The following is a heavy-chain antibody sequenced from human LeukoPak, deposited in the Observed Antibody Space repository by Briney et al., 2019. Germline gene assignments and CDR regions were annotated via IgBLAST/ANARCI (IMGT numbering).Heavy chain of an antibody. V-gene: IGHV4-30-4*08. Sequence: PSETLSLTCTVSGGSISSGDYYWSWIRQPPGKGLEWIGYIYYSGSTYYNPSLKSRVTISVDTSKNRFSLKLSSVTAADTAVYYCARENDFWSGSGYYYYYYMDVWGKGTTVTVSS. D-gene: IGHD3-3*01. J-gene: IGHJ6*03. CDR2: IYYSGST. CDR3: ARENDFWSGSGYYYYYYMDV. CDR1: GGSISSGDYY.